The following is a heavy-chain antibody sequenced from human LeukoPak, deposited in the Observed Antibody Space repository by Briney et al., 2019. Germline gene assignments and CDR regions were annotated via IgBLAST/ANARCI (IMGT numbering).Heavy chain of an antibody. CDR1: GYTFTSYG. D-gene: IGHD6-13*01. CDR2: ISAYNGNT. V-gene: IGHV1-18*01. CDR3: ARDFPYSSRKERRFDP. Sequence: ASVKVSCKASGYTFTSYGISWVRQAPGQGLEWMGWISAYNGNTNYAQKLQGRVTMTTDTSTSTAYMELRSLRSDDTAVYYCARDFPYSSRKERRFDPWGQGTLVTVSS. J-gene: IGHJ5*02.